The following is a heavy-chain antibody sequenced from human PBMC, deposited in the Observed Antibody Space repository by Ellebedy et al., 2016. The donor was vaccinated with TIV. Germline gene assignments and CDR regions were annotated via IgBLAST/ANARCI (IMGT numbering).Heavy chain of an antibody. J-gene: IGHJ4*02. D-gene: IGHD4-23*01. Sequence: AASVKVSCKASGYTFTSYDINWVRQATGQGLEWMGWMNPNSGNTGYAQKFQGRVTITADKSTSTAYMELSSLRSEDTAVYYCARNRDYGGNFYYFDYWGQGTLVTVSS. CDR3: ARNRDYGGNFYYFDY. CDR2: MNPNSGNT. V-gene: IGHV1-8*01. CDR1: GYTFTSYD.